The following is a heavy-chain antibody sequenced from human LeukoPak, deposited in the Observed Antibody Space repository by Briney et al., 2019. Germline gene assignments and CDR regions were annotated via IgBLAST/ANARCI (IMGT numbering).Heavy chain of an antibody. CDR3: ARDFQVASPPWLR. J-gene: IGHJ4*02. CDR2: ISSSSSDI. Sequence: GGSLRLSCSVSGFTFSTHSMNWVRQAPGKGLEWVSSISSSSSDIYYADSVKGRFTVSRDNAKNSLLLQMNSLRAEDTAVYYCARDFQVASPPWLRWGQGTLVTVSS. D-gene: IGHD5-12*01. CDR1: GFTFSTHS. V-gene: IGHV3-21*01.